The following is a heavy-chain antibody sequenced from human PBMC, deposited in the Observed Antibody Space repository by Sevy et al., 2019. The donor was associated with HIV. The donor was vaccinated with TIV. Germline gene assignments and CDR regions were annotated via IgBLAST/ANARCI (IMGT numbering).Heavy chain of an antibody. Sequence: GESLKISCAASGFTFSDYYMNWVRQAPGKGLEWVSSISSRSSYIHYADSVRGRFTISRDNAKNSLYLQMNSLGVDDTAVYFCARDGGCSSTSCLLYFDSWGQGALVTVSS. CDR3: ARDGGCSSTSCLLYFDS. CDR2: ISSRSSYI. V-gene: IGHV3-21*01. D-gene: IGHD2-2*01. CDR1: GFTFSDYY. J-gene: IGHJ4*02.